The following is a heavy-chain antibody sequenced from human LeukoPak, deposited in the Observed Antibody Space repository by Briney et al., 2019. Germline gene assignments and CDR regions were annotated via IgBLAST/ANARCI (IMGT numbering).Heavy chain of an antibody. CDR3: ARHSLYYYGSGSYWDAFDI. V-gene: IGHV4-59*08. CDR1: GGSISSYY. J-gene: IGHJ3*02. D-gene: IGHD3-10*01. CDR2: IYYSGST. Sequence: SETLSLTCIVSGGSISSYYWSWIRQPPGKGLEWIGHIYYSGSTNYNPSLKSRVTLSLDTSKNHFSLKLNSVTAADTAFYYCARHSLYYYGSGSYWDAFDIWGQGTMVTVSS.